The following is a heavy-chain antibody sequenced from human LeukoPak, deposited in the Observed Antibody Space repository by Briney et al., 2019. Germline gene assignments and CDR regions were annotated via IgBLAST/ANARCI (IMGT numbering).Heavy chain of an antibody. Sequence: GGSLRLSCAASGFTFSSYWMHWVRQAPGKGLVWVSRINSDGSSTTYADSVKGRFTISRNNAKNTLYLQMNSLRAEDTAMYYCVRQYSYDSSGYYPWDYWGQGTLVTVSS. CDR2: INSDGSST. CDR1: GFTFSSYW. CDR3: VRQYSYDSSGYYPWDY. J-gene: IGHJ4*02. V-gene: IGHV3-74*01. D-gene: IGHD3-22*01.